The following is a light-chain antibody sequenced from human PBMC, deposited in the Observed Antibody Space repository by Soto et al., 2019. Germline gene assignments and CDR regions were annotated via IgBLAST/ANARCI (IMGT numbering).Light chain of an antibody. CDR1: KLGNKY. Sequence: SSELTQPPSVSVSPGQTASITCSGDKLGNKYACWYQQKPGQSPVLVIYQDSKRPSGIPERFSGSNSGNTATLTISGTQAMEEADYYCQAWDSSTCVFGTGTKLTVL. V-gene: IGLV3-1*01. CDR3: QAWDSSTCV. J-gene: IGLJ1*01. CDR2: QDS.